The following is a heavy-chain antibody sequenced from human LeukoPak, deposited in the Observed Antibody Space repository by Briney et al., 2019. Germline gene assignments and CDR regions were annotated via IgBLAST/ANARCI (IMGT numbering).Heavy chain of an antibody. CDR1: GFTFSSYA. J-gene: IGHJ4*02. V-gene: IGHV3-23*01. D-gene: IGHD1-26*01. Sequence: GGFLRLSCAASGFTFSSYAMSWVRQAPGKGLEWVSAISGSGGSTYYADSVKGRFTLSRDYPKNTLYLQMNSLRAEDTAVYFCAKYSGSYYYPPNWDSWGQGTLVTVSS. CDR3: AKYSGSYYYPPNWDS. CDR2: ISGSGGST.